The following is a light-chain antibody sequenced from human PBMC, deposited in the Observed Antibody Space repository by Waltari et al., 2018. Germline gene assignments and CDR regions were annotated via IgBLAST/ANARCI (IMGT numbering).Light chain of an antibody. Sequence: VLTQSTVPLSVSAGDGPIHSCMARQSVSKYLAWYQQKPGQAPRLVIYGASSRATGIPDRFSGSGSGTDFSLTISRLEPEDVAVYYCQHYVSLPATFGQGTKVEIE. J-gene: IGKJ1*01. V-gene: IGKV3-20*01. CDR1: QSVSKY. CDR2: GAS. CDR3: QHYVSLPAT.